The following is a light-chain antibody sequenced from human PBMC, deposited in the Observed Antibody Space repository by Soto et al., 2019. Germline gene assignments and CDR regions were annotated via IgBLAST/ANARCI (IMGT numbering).Light chain of an antibody. CDR2: GAS. CDR1: QNISNY. CDR3: QQYGGSPIT. V-gene: IGKV3-20*01. J-gene: IGKJ5*01. Sequence: SPATLSLSPGKRATLSCRASQNISNYLIWYQQKPGQSPRLLISGASMRASGVPVRFIGSGSGTDFTLTITRLEPEDFAVYYCQQYGGSPITFGLGTRLEIK.